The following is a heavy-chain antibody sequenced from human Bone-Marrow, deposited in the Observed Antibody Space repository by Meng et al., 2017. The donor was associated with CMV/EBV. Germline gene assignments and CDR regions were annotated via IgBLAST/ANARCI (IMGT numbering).Heavy chain of an antibody. CDR2: INPNSGGT. J-gene: IGHJ5*02. CDR3: TLAHCSSTSCYGNWFDP. D-gene: IGHD2-2*01. Sequence: VKVSCKASGYTFTGYYMHWVRQAPGQGLEWMGWINPNSGGTNYAQKFQGRVTMTRDTSISTAYMELSRLRSEDTAVYYCTLAHCSSTSCYGNWFDPWGQGTLVTVSS. V-gene: IGHV1-2*02. CDR1: GYTFTGYY.